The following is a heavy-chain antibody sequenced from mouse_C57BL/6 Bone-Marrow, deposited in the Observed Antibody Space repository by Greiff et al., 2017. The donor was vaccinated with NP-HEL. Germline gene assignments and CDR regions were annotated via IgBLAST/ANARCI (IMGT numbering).Heavy chain of an antibody. Sequence: QVQLQQSGAELARPGASVKMSCKASGYTFTSYTMHWVKQRPGQGLEWIGYINPSSGYTKYNQKFKDKATLTADKSSSTAYMQLSSLTSEDSAVYYCARGSKTGSWFAYWGQGALVTVSA. D-gene: IGHD4-1*01. J-gene: IGHJ3*01. CDR2: INPSSGYT. CDR3: ARGSKTGSWFAY. V-gene: IGHV1-4*01. CDR1: GYTFTSYT.